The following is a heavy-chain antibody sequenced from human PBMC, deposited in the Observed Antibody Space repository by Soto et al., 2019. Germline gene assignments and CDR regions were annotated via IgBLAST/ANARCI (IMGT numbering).Heavy chain of an antibody. Sequence: QVQLVESGGGVVQSGRSLRLSCAASGFTFSNYGMHWVRQAPGKGLEWVAVISYDGSKTYYADSVKGRFTISRDNFKNTLYLQMNSLSAEDTAVYYCAKDLGAMYSGSYPPDYWGQGTLVTVSS. D-gene: IGHD1-26*01. J-gene: IGHJ4*02. CDR3: AKDLGAMYSGSYPPDY. CDR2: ISYDGSKT. CDR1: GFTFSNYG. V-gene: IGHV3-30*18.